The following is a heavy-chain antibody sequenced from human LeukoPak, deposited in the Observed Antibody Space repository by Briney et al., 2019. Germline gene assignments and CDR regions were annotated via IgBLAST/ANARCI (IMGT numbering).Heavy chain of an antibody. D-gene: IGHD3-10*01. J-gene: IGHJ6*02. V-gene: IGHV3-30*02. CDR3: AKDSRGPGSRYYGMDV. Sequence: DSVKGRFTISRDNSKNTLYLQMNSLRAEDTALYYCAKDSRGPGSRYYGMDVWGQGTTVTVSS.